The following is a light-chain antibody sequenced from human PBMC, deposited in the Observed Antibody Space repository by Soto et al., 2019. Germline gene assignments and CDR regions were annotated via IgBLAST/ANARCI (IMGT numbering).Light chain of an antibody. J-gene: IGKJ5*01. CDR3: QQVDSYPIT. CDR1: QGIRNP. Sequence: IQLTQSPSSLSASVGDRVTITCRASQGIRNPLAWYQQKPGKGPKLLIYLASTLQSGVPSRFSGSGSGTDFTLSIRSLQPESFATYYCQQVDSYPITFVQGTRLEIK. V-gene: IGKV1-9*01. CDR2: LAS.